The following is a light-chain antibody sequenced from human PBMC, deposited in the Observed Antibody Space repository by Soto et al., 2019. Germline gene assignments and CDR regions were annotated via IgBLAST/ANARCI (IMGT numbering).Light chain of an antibody. CDR3: SSYTTSNTVI. CDR1: SSDVGGYNY. Sequence: QSALTQPASVSGSPGQSITISCTGTSSDVGGYNYVSWYQQYPGKAPKLMIYEVSNRPSGVSNHFSASKSGNTASLTISGLQAEDEADYYCSSYTTSNTVIFGGGTKQTVL. J-gene: IGLJ2*01. V-gene: IGLV2-14*01. CDR2: EVS.